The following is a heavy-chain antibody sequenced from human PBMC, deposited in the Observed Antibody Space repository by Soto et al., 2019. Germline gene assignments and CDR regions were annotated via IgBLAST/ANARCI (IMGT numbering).Heavy chain of an antibody. Sequence: SETLSLTCTVSGGSLGSYYWSWIRQPPGKGLEWIGYMYKTGETLLNSSLKSRVTLSMETSKNQFSLTLSSVTAADTAVYFCMKAHESGDFLGMSVWGPGTTVTVSS. D-gene: IGHD3-10*01. CDR2: MYKTGET. J-gene: IGHJ6*02. V-gene: IGHV4-59*01. CDR1: GGSLGSYY. CDR3: MKAHESGDFLGMSV.